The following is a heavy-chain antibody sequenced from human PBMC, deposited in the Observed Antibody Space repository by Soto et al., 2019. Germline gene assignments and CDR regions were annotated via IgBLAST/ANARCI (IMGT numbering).Heavy chain of an antibody. CDR3: AREYYYTMDV. CDR1: GFTFRDYY. V-gene: IGHV3-11*05. J-gene: IGHJ6*02. Sequence: QVQLVESGGGLVRPGGSLRLSCEASGFTFRDYYMTWFRQAPGKGLEWLSYIDSSTKYTNYADSVKGRFTISRDNAKNSLYLQMNSLRAYDTAVYYCAREYYYTMDVWGQGTMVTVS. CDR2: IDSSTKYT.